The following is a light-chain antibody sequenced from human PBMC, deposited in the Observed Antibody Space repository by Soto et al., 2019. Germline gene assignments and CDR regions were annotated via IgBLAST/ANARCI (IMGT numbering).Light chain of an antibody. CDR2: AAS. CDR1: QSISSY. V-gene: IGKV1-39*01. J-gene: IGKJ4*01. CDR3: QQSYSTLLT. Sequence: DIPMTQSPSSLSASVGDRVTITCRASQSISSYLNWYQQKPGTAPKLLIYAASSLQSGVPSRFSGSGSGTDFTLTISSLQPEDFATYYCQQSYSTLLTFGGGTKVEIK.